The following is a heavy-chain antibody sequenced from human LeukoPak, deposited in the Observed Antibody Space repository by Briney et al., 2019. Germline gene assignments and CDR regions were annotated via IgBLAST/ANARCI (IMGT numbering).Heavy chain of an antibody. CDR1: GFTFSTYE. CDR3: VREVRREGDEFDY. J-gene: IGHJ4*02. D-gene: IGHD2-21*01. CDR2: ISSSGGTI. V-gene: IGHV3-48*03. Sequence: GGSLRLSCAASGFTFSTYEMNWVRQPPAKGLEGVSYISSSGGTIHYSDSVRGRLIISRDNAKNSLSLQMNSLRAEDTAVYYCVREVRREGDEFDYWGQGTLVTVSS.